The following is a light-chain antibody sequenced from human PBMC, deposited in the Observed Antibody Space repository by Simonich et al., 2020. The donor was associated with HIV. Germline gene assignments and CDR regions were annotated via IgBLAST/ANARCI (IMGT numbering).Light chain of an antibody. J-gene: IGKJ4*01. CDR1: QGIRNY. Sequence: AIQMTQSPSSLSASLGNRVKNTVRASQGIRNYLGWYQQKPGKAPKLLIYAASTLQRWVPSRFSGSGSGTDFTLTISSLQPEDLATYYCQQYYSNLVTFGGGTKVEI. V-gene: IGKV1-6*01. CDR2: AAS. CDR3: QQYYSNLVT.